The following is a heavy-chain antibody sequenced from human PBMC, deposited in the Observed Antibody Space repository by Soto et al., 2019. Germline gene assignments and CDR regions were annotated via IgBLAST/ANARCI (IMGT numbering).Heavy chain of an antibody. CDR2: INHSGST. D-gene: IGHD2-15*01. Sequence: SETLSLTCAVYGGSFSGYYWSWIRQPPGKGLERIGEINHSGSTNYNPSLKSRVTISVDTSKSQFSLKLSSVTAADTAVYYCARGRRVVVAATYNYYYYMDVWGKGTTVTVSS. J-gene: IGHJ6*03. CDR1: GGSFSGYY. CDR3: ARGRRVVVAATYNYYYYMDV. V-gene: IGHV4-34*01.